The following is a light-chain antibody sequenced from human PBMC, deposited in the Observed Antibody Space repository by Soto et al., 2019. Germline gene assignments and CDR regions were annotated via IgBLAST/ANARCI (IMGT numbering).Light chain of an antibody. Sequence: DIQVTISRSTVSASVEDTVTVTCRASQSVSGWLAWYQQRPGKAPKLLIYDASSLESGVPSRFSGSGSGTEFTLTISSLQPDDFATYYCQQYNTYPPERTFGQGTKVDIK. CDR3: QQYNTYPPERT. CDR2: DAS. CDR1: QSVSGW. J-gene: IGKJ1*01. V-gene: IGKV1-5*01.